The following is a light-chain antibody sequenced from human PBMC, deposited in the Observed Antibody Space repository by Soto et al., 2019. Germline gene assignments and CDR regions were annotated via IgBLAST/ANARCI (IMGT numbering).Light chain of an antibody. V-gene: IGLV1-40*01. CDR2: GNS. Sequence: QSALTQPPSVSGAPGQRVAISYTGSSSNIGAGYDVHWYQQLPGTAPTLLIYGNSNRPSGVPDRFSGSKSGTSASLAITGLQAEDDSFYYCQSYDIYLRSFFVFGTGTILTVL. CDR1: SSNIGAGYD. J-gene: IGLJ1*01. CDR3: QSYDIYLRSFFV.